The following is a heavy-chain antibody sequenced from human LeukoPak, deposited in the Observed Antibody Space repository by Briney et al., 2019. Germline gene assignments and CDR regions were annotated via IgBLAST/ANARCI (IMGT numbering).Heavy chain of an antibody. CDR3: ARRENDYVWGSYRPYNWFDP. CDR2: INHSGST. D-gene: IGHD3-16*02. V-gene: IGHV4-34*01. Sequence: SETLSLTCTVSGGSISSYYWSWIRQPPGKGLEWIGEINHSGSTNYDPSLKSRVTISVDTSKNQFSLKLSSVTAADTAVYYCARRENDYVWGSYRPYNWFDPWGQGTLVTVSS. CDR1: GGSISSYY. J-gene: IGHJ5*02.